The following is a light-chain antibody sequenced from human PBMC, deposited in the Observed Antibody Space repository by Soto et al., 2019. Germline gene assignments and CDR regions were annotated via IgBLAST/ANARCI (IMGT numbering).Light chain of an antibody. CDR1: QSVSTN. V-gene: IGKV3-15*01. CDR3: KQYDTWPRT. Sequence: EIVMTQSPASLSVPPGERATLSCGASQSVSTNFAWYLQKPGQAPRLLIYGASTRATAVPARFTASGSGTEFTLSISSLQSDDFGVYYCKQYDTWPRTFGKGTKVDIK. CDR2: GAS. J-gene: IGKJ1*01.